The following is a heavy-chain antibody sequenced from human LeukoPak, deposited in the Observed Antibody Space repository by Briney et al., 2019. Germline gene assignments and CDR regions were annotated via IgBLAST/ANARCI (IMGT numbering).Heavy chain of an antibody. CDR2: IYTSGST. V-gene: IGHV4-4*07. D-gene: IGHD6-13*01. J-gene: IGHJ4*02. CDR1: GGSISSYY. CDR3: ARQPIAAAGRPNYFDY. Sequence: SETLSLTCTVSGGSISSYYWSWIRQPAGKGLEWIGRIYTSGSTNYNPSLKSRVTISVDTSKNQFSLKLSSVTAADTAVYYCARQPIAAAGRPNYFDYWGQGTLVTVSS.